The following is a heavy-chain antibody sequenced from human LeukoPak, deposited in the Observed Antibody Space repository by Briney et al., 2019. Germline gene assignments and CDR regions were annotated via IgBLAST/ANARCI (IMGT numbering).Heavy chain of an antibody. Sequence: GASLRLSCAAPGFTFSCYAMTWVRQAPGKGLEWVSAISSSGGSTYYADSVKGRFTISRDNSKNTLYLQMNSLRAEDTALYYCARYCTSSSCYGQDYYYGMDVWGQGTTVTVSS. V-gene: IGHV3-23*01. J-gene: IGHJ6*02. CDR3: ARYCTSSSCYGQDYYYGMDV. D-gene: IGHD2-2*01. CDR2: ISSSGGST. CDR1: GFTFSCYA.